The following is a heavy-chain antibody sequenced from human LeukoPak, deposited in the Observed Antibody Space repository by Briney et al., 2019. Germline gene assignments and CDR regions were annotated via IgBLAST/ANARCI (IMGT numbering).Heavy chain of an antibody. D-gene: IGHD4-11*01. CDR1: GFTFNNCV. Sequence: GGSLRLSCAASGFTFNNCVMNWVRQAPGKGLEWVSAITDSSTSTYYADSVKGRFTISRDNAKNSLYLQMNSLRAEDTAVYYCARAPHYSNYGPYYYGMDVWGQGTTVTVSS. V-gene: IGHV3-21*01. CDR2: ITDSSTST. CDR3: ARAPHYSNYGPYYYGMDV. J-gene: IGHJ6*02.